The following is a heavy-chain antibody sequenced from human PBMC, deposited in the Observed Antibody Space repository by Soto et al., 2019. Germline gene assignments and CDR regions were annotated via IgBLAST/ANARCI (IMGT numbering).Heavy chain of an antibody. J-gene: IGHJ4*02. V-gene: IGHV1-8*01. D-gene: IGHD1-26*01. CDR3: ARGVTAGVDY. CDR2: MQPSSGRT. Sequence: QVQLVQSGAEVREPGASVKVSCKASGYSFTSLDINWVRQTTGQGLEWMGWMQPSSGRTGYAQKFQGRVTMTRDTYINTAYTELSSLTSDETAFYYCARGVTAGVDYWGQGTLVTVSS. CDR1: GYSFTSLD.